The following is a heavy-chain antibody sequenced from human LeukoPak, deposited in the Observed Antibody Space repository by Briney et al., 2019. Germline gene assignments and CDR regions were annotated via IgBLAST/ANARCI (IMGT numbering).Heavy chain of an antibody. CDR3: ARVIPIMNFDY. CDR2: ISSSSSYI. D-gene: IGHD3-16*01. J-gene: IGHJ4*02. Sequence: PGGSLRLSCAASGFTFSSYSMNWVRQAPGKGLEWVSSISSSSSYIYYADSVKGRFTISRDNANNSLFLQMDSLRAEDTAVYYCARVIPIMNFDYWGQGILVAVSS. V-gene: IGHV3-21*01. CDR1: GFTFSSYS.